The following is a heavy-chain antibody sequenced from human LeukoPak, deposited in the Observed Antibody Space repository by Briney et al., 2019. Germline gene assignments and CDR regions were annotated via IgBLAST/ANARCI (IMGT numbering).Heavy chain of an antibody. V-gene: IGHV3-7*01. J-gene: IGHJ6*03. CDR1: GFTFSRYW. CDR3: ARKGYSGYDWGYYYYYMDV. D-gene: IGHD5-12*01. Sequence: GGSLRLSCAASGFTFSRYWMSWVRQAPGKGLEWVANIKQDGSQKSYVDSVKGRFTISRDNANNLLYLQMNSLRAEDTAVYYCARKGYSGYDWGYYYYYMDVWGKGTTVTISS. CDR2: IKQDGSQK.